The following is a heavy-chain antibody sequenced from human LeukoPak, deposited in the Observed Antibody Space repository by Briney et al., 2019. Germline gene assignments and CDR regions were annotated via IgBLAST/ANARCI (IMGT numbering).Heavy chain of an antibody. D-gene: IGHD6-25*01. CDR3: ARERPAAASAFES. CDR2: IKTDGSAK. J-gene: IGHJ3*02. CDR1: GFTFSRYW. Sequence: GGSLRLSCAASGFTFSRYWMSWVRQAPGKGLERVANIKTDGSAKNYVDSVKGRFTISRDNAKNSLFLQMNSLRGEDTALYFCARERPAAASAFESWGQGTRVTVSS. V-gene: IGHV3-7*01.